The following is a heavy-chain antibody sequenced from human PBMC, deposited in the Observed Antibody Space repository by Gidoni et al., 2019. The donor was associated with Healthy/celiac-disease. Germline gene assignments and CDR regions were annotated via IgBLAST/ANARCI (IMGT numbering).Heavy chain of an antibody. J-gene: IGHJ4*02. CDR1: GGSFSGYY. Sequence: QVQLQQWGAGLLKPSETLSLTCAVYGGSFSGYYWSWIRQPPGKGLEWIGEINHSGSTNYNPSLKSRVTISVDTSKNQFSLKLSSVTAADTAVYYCAGGDPNYYDSSGLNYYFDYWGQGTLVTVSS. V-gene: IGHV4-34*01. CDR2: INHSGST. D-gene: IGHD3-22*01. CDR3: AGGDPNYYDSSGLNYYFDY.